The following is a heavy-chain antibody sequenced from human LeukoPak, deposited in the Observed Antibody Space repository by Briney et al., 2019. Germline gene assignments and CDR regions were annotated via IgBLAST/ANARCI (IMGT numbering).Heavy chain of an antibody. J-gene: IGHJ4*02. CDR1: GFTFSNNW. CDR3: AGGTGWLIDS. CDR2: VKKDASEK. Sequence: PGGSLRLSCAASGFTFSNNWMTWVRQAPGKGLEWVASVKKDASEKYYVDSVKGRFTISRDNAKNSLYLQMNSLRVEDTAVYYCAGGTGWLIDSWGQGTLVTVSS. D-gene: IGHD3-9*01. V-gene: IGHV3-7*01.